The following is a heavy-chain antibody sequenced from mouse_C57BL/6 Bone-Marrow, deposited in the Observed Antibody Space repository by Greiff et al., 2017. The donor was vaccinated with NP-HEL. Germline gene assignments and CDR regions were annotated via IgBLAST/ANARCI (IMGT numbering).Heavy chain of an antibody. CDR3: AREPYDYDKEYYFDY. Sequence: QVQLQQPGAELVRPGTSVKLSCKASGYTFTSYWMHWVKQRPGQGLEWIGVIDPSDSYTNYNQKFKGKATLTVDTSSSTAYMQLSSLTSEDSAVYYCAREPYDYDKEYYFDYWGQGTTLTVSS. V-gene: IGHV1-59*01. CDR1: GYTFTSYW. CDR2: IDPSDSYT. J-gene: IGHJ2*01. D-gene: IGHD2-4*01.